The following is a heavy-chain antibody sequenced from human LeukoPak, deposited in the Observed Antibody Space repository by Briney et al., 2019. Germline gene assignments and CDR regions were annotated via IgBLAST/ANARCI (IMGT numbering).Heavy chain of an antibody. CDR2: IYTSGST. Sequence: SETLSLTCTVSGGSISSYYWSWIRQPAGKGLEWIGRIYTSGSTNYNPSLKSRVTMSVDTSKNQFSLKLSSVTAADTAVYYCARESITIFGVGRGYYYMDVWGKGTTVTVSS. D-gene: IGHD3-3*01. J-gene: IGHJ6*03. V-gene: IGHV4-4*07. CDR3: ARESITIFGVGRGYYYMDV. CDR1: GGSISSYY.